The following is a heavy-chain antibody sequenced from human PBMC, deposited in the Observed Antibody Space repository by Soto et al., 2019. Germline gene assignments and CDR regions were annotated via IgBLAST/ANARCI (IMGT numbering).Heavy chain of an antibody. CDR2: MYHSGTT. CDR1: NYSISSGYY. Sequence: PSETLSLTCTVSNYSISSGYYWGWIRQSPGEGLERIVSMYHSGTTYYNPSLKSRVTISIDTSKNQFSLKLTSVTSADTAVYFCARVAFGPIDYWGQGTLVTVSS. CDR3: ARVAFGPIDY. V-gene: IGHV4-38-2*02. J-gene: IGHJ4*02. D-gene: IGHD3-16*01.